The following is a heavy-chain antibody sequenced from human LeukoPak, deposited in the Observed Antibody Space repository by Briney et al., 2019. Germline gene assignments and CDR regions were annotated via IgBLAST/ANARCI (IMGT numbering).Heavy chain of an antibody. Sequence: ASVTVSCKASGYTFTSYGISWVRQAPGQGLEWMGWISAYNGNTNYAQRVQGKVTMTTDTSTSTAYMELRSLRSDDTAVYYCARDVDTSMAYYFDCWGGGTLVTVSS. CDR2: ISAYNGNT. J-gene: IGHJ4*02. V-gene: IGHV1-18*01. CDR1: GYTFTSYG. CDR3: ARDVDTSMAYYFDC. D-gene: IGHD5-18*01.